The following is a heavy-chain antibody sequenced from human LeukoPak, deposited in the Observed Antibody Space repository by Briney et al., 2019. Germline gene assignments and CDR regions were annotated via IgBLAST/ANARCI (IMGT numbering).Heavy chain of an antibody. V-gene: IGHV3-21*01. CDR1: DFTLRIYW. D-gene: IGHD3-22*01. J-gene: IGHJ4*02. CDR3: ARDVPYYDSSGYWDY. CDR2: ISSSSSYI. Sequence: PGGSLRLSCAASDFTLRIYWMTCPRKAPGKGLEGSSPISSSSSYIYYADSVKGRFTISRDNAKNSLYLQMNSLRAEDTAVYYCARDVPYYDSSGYWDYWGQGTLVTVSS.